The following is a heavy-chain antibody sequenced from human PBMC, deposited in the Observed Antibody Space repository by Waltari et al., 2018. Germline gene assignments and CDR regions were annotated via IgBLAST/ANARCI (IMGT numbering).Heavy chain of an antibody. Sequence: EVQLVESGGVVVQPGGSLRLSCAASGFTFDDYAMHWVRQAPGKGLEWVSLISWDGGSTYYAGSVKGRFTISRDNSKNSLYLQMNSLRAEDTALYYCGVHCSSTSCLVDYWGQGTLVTVSS. D-gene: IGHD2-2*01. CDR3: GVHCSSTSCLVDY. J-gene: IGHJ4*02. CDR1: GFTFDDYA. CDR2: ISWDGGST. V-gene: IGHV3-43D*04.